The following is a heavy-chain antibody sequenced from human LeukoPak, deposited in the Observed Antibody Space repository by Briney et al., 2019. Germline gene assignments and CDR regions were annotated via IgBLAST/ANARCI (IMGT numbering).Heavy chain of an antibody. V-gene: IGHV3-21*01. Sequence: GGSLRLSCAASGFTFSSYSMNWVRQAPGKGLEWVSFVGSSSTFIYYADSLKGRFTISRDNAKNSLYLQMNSLRVEDTAVYYCARDRGNYYGSGSYLYWDQGTLVTVSS. CDR3: ARDRGNYYGSGSYLY. CDR1: GFTFSSYS. CDR2: VGSSSTFI. J-gene: IGHJ4*02. D-gene: IGHD3-10*01.